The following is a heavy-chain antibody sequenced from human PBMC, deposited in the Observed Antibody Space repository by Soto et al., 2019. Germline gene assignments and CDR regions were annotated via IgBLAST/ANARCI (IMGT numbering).Heavy chain of an antibody. CDR3: AKYPRQWLERYYFDY. D-gene: IGHD6-19*01. CDR2: ISWNSGSI. Sequence: GGSLRLSCAASGFTFDDYAMHWVRQAPGKGLEWVSGISWNSGSIGYADSVKGRFTISRDNAKNSLYLQMNSLRAEDTALYYCAKYPRQWLERYYFDYWGQGTLVTVSS. CDR1: GFTFDDYA. V-gene: IGHV3-9*01. J-gene: IGHJ4*02.